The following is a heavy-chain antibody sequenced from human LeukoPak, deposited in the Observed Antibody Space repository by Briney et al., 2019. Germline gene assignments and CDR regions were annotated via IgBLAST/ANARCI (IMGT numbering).Heavy chain of an antibody. Sequence: GGSLRLSCAASGFTFSSYSMNWDRQAPGKGLEWVSSISSSSSYIYYADPVKGRFTISRGNAKNSLYLQMNSLRAEDTAVYYCARGVYYDSSGLTGFDPWGQGTLVTVSS. CDR3: ARGVYYDSSGLTGFDP. CDR1: GFTFSSYS. V-gene: IGHV3-21*01. CDR2: ISSSSSYI. J-gene: IGHJ5*02. D-gene: IGHD3-22*01.